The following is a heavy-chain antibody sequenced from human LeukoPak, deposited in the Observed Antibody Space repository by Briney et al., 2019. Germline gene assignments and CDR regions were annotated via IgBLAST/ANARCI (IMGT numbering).Heavy chain of an antibody. CDR1: GFTFSSYA. CDR3: ARDNYDSSTPYYFDY. J-gene: IGHJ4*02. D-gene: IGHD3-22*01. Sequence: AGGSLRLSCAASGFTFSSYAMSWVRQAPGKGLEWVSAISGGGSIYYADSVKGRFTISRDKSKNTLYLQMNSLRAEDTAVYYCARDNYDSSTPYYFDYWGQGTLVTVSS. CDR2: ISGGGSI. V-gene: IGHV3-23*01.